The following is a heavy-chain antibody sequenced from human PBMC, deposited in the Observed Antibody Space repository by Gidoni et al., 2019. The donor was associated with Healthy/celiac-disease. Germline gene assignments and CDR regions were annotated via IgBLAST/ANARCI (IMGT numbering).Heavy chain of an antibody. Sequence: EVQLVESGGGLVQPGGSLRLSCPASGFTVSSNYMSWVRQAPGKGREWVSVIYSGGSTYDAYSVKGRFTISRDNSKNTLYLQMNSLRAEDTAVYYCARVDYGDYVGAFDIWGQGTMVTVSS. V-gene: IGHV3-66*02. CDR3: ARVDYGDYVGAFDI. CDR2: IYSGGST. J-gene: IGHJ3*02. CDR1: GFTVSSNY. D-gene: IGHD4-17*01.